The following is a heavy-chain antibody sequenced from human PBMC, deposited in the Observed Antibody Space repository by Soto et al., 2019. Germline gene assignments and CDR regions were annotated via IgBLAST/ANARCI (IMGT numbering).Heavy chain of an antibody. CDR1: GVSITSYY. CDR2: IYSSGST. J-gene: IGHJ4*02. D-gene: IGHD1-20*01. CDR3: ACLYNWNGWSDY. Sequence: QVQLQESGPGLAKPSETLSLTCTVSGVSITSYYWSWIRQPAGKGLEWIGRIYSSGSTNYNPSLKSRVTMSIDTSKNQFSLKLSSVTAADTAVYYCACLYNWNGWSDYWGQGTLVTVSS. V-gene: IGHV4-4*07.